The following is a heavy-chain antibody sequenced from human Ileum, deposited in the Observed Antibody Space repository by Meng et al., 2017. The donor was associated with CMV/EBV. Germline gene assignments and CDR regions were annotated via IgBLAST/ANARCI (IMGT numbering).Heavy chain of an antibody. CDR1: GGSVTTNTYY. D-gene: IGHD2-2*01. V-gene: IGHV4-61*01. Sequence: SETLSLTCTVSGGSVTTNTYYWNWIRQPPGKGLEWIGYIHHSGSTTQNPSHDSRVTMSVDASKNQIPLRLRSVTAADTAIYSCARWGVVDAFDIWGQGTMVTVSS. CDR3: ARWGVVDAFDI. CDR2: IHHSGST. J-gene: IGHJ3*02.